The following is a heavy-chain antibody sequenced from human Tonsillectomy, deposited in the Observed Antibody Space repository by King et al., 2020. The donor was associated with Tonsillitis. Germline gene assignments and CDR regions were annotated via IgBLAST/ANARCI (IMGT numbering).Heavy chain of an antibody. CDR2: IYHSGSI. CDR3: ARAGTYYYDSSGYLGAFDI. J-gene: IGHJ3*02. Sequence: VQLQESGPGLVKPSGTLSLTCAVSVGSISSSNWWSWVRQPPGKGLEWIGEIYHSGSINYTPSLKIRVTISVDKSKKQFSLKLSSVTAADTAVYYCARAGTYYYDSSGYLGAFDIWGQGTMVTVSS. CDR1: VGSISSSNW. D-gene: IGHD3-22*01. V-gene: IGHV4-4*02.